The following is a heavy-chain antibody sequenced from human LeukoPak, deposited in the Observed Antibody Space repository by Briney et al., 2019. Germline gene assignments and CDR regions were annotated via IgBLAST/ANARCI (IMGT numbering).Heavy chain of an antibody. CDR1: GGTFSSYA. V-gene: IGHV1-69*06. J-gene: IGHJ6*04. Sequence: SVKVSCKASGGTFSSYAISWVRQAPGQGLEWMGGIIPIFGTANYAQKFQGRVTITADKSTSTAYMELSSQRSEDTAVYYCARGNTTRGGDYGMDVWGKGTTVTVSS. D-gene: IGHD3-16*01. CDR2: IIPIFGTA. CDR3: ARGNTTRGGDYGMDV.